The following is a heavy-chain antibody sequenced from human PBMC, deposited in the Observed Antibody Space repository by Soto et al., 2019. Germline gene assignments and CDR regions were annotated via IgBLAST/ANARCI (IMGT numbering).Heavy chain of an antibody. D-gene: IGHD1-7*01. V-gene: IGHV4-30-2*01. Sequence: SEPLPLTCAVSGGSISSGGYSWRWIRQPPGKGLEWIGYIYHSGSTYYNPSLKSRVTISVDRSKNQFSLKLSSVTAADTAVYYCARVWGITATTLDPWGQGTLVTVSS. CDR3: ARVWGITATTLDP. J-gene: IGHJ5*02. CDR1: GGSISSGGYS. CDR2: IYHSGST.